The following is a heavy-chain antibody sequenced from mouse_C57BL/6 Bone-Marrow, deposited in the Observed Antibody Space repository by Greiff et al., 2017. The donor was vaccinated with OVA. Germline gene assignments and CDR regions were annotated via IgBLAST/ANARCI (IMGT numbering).Heavy chain of an antibody. Sequence: EVQLQQSGPELVKPGASVKITCKASGYTFTDYYMNWVKQSHGKSLEWIGDINPNNGGTSYNQKFKGKATLTVDKTCSTAYMELRSLTSEDSAVYYCGKEGYYDYPVGFVSYWGQGTTLTVSS. CDR3: GKEGYYDYPVGFVSY. D-gene: IGHD2-4*01. J-gene: IGHJ2*01. V-gene: IGHV1-26*01. CDR2: INPNNGGT. CDR1: GYTFTDYY.